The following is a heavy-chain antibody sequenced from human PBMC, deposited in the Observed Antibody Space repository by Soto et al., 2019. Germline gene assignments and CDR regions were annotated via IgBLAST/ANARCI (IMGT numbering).Heavy chain of an antibody. J-gene: IGHJ4*02. V-gene: IGHV1-3*01. CDR3: ARGSGSYFPYFDY. CDR1: GYTFTSYG. CDR2: INAGNGNT. D-gene: IGHD1-26*01. Sequence: ASVKVSCKASGYTFTSYGISWVRQAPGQRLEWMGWINAGNGNTKYSQKFQGRVTITRDISANTAYMELSSLRSEDTAVYYCARGSGSYFPYFDYWGQGTLVTVSS.